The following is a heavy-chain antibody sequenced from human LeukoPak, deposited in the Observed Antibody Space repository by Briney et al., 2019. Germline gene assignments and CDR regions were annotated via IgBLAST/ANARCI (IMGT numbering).Heavy chain of an antibody. CDR3: ARDNYYGSGRGDV. CDR2: ISSSSRTR. CDR1: GFNFSTYN. Sequence: GGSLRLSCAASGFNFSTYNVNWVRQAPGKGLDWVSYISSSSRTRYYADSVKGRFTISRDNAKDSLYLQMNSLRAEDTAVYYCARDNYYGSGRGDVWGKGTTVTVSS. D-gene: IGHD3-10*01. V-gene: IGHV3-48*04. J-gene: IGHJ6*04.